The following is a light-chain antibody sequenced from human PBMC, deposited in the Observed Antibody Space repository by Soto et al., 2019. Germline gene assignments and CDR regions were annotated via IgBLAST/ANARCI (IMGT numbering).Light chain of an antibody. CDR1: QSININ. Sequence: EIVMTQSPATLSVSPGERVTLSCRASQSININLAWYQQRPGQAPRVLIYGASSRASGIPDRFSGSGSGTDFTLIISRLEHDDFASYYCQQYHNWPPLTFGGGTRVEIK. V-gene: IGKV3D-15*01. J-gene: IGKJ4*01. CDR3: QQYHNWPPLT. CDR2: GAS.